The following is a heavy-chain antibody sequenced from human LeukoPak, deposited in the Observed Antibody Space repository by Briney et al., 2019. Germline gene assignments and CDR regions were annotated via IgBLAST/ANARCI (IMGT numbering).Heavy chain of an antibody. J-gene: IGHJ5*02. CDR2: IYTSGST. CDR3: ARDRRINIAAAAHDGWFDP. V-gene: IGHV4-4*07. Sequence: PSETLSLTCAVSGGSISSYYWSWIRQPAGKGLEWIGRIYTSGSTNYNPSLKSRVTMSVDTSKNQFSLKLSSVTAADTAVYYCARDRRINIAAAAHDGWFDPWGQGTLVTVSS. CDR1: GGSISSYY. D-gene: IGHD6-13*01.